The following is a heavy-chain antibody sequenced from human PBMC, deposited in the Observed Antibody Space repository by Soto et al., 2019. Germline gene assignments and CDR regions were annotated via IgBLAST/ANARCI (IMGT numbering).Heavy chain of an antibody. D-gene: IGHD4-4*01. J-gene: IGHJ4*02. CDR1: GYTFTSYA. CDR3: ARDRDRLAVIDYSNYGGYDY. CDR2: INAGNGNT. Sequence: QVQLVQSGAEVKKPGASVKVSCKASGYTFTSYAMHWVRQAPGQRLEWMGWINAGNGNTKYSQKFQGRVTITRDTSASTAYMELSSLRSEDTAVYYCARDRDRLAVIDYSNYGGYDYWGQVTLVTVSS. V-gene: IGHV1-3*01.